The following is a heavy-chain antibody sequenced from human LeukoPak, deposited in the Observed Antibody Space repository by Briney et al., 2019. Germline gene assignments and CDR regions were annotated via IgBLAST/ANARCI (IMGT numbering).Heavy chain of an antibody. CDR2: INPNSGGT. D-gene: IGHD4-17*01. CDR3: AREGDYGDSYDAFDI. CDR1: GYTFTGYY. J-gene: IGHJ3*02. V-gene: IGHV1-2*02. Sequence: ASVKVSCKASGYTFTGYYMHSVRQAPGQGLEWMGWINPNSGGTNYAQKFQGRVTMTRDTSISTAYMELSRLRSDDTAVHYCAREGDYGDSYDAFDIWGQGTMVTVSS.